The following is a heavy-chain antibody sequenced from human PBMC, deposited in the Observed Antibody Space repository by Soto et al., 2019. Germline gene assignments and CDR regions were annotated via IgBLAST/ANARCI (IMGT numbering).Heavy chain of an antibody. D-gene: IGHD2-2*01. CDR2: IYYSGST. CDR3: ARDVIGYCTSTSCSMNGMDV. J-gene: IGHJ6*02. Sequence: PSETLSLTCTISCVSVSSGGYYYSWIRQPPGKGLEWIGKIYYSGSTNYNPSLKSRVTISVDTSKNQFSLKLSSVTAADTAMYYCARDVIGYCTSTSCSMNGMDVWGQGTTVTVSS. V-gene: IGHV4-61*08. CDR1: CVSVSSGGYY.